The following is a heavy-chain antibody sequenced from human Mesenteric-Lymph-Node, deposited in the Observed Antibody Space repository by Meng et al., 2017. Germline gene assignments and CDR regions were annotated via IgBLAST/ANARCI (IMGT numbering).Heavy chain of an antibody. CDR1: GYSISSGYC. CDR3: ARVVRVAFDI. J-gene: IGHJ3*02. V-gene: IGHV4-38-2*02. D-gene: IGHD6-13*01. Sequence: SETLSLTCTVSGYSISSGYCWGWIRQPPGKGLEWIGTIYPSGDTRYNSSLSSRATISVDTSKNQFSLKLSSVTAADTAVYYCARVVRVAFDIWGQGTMVTVSS. CDR2: IYPSGDT.